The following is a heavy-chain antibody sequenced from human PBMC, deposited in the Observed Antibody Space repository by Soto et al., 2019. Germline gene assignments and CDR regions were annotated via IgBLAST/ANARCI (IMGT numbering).Heavy chain of an antibody. Sequence: PSETLSLTCTVSGGSISSSSYYWGWIRQPPGKGLEWIGSIYYSGSTYYNPSLKSRVTISVDTSKNQFSLKLSSVTAADTAVYYCARQIPYYYDSSGSNWFAPWGQGTLVTVSS. CDR1: GGSISSSSYY. CDR3: ARQIPYYYDSSGSNWFAP. V-gene: IGHV4-39*01. J-gene: IGHJ5*02. D-gene: IGHD3-22*01. CDR2: IYYSGST.